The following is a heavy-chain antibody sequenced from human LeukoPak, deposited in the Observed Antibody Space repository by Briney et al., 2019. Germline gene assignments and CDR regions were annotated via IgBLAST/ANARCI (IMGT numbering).Heavy chain of an antibody. J-gene: IGHJ4*02. Sequence: ASVKVCCKVSGYTLTELSMHWERQAPGKGLEWMGGFDPEDGETIYAQKFQGRVTMTEDTSTNTAYMELSSLRSEDTAVYYCATGYEFRVPTFDYWGQGTLVTVSS. CDR3: ATGYEFRVPTFDY. CDR2: FDPEDGET. CDR1: GYTLTELS. V-gene: IGHV1-24*01. D-gene: IGHD5-12*01.